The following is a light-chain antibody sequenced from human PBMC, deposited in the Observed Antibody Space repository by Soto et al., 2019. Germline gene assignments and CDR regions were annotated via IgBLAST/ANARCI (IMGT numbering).Light chain of an antibody. J-gene: IGKJ4*01. V-gene: IGKV3-20*01. CDR2: GAS. Sequence: EIVLTQSPGTLSLSPGERATLSCRASQSVNSLYLAWYQQKPGQAHRLLIYGASSKATGIPDRFSGSGSGTDFTLTISRLEPEDFAVYYCQWYSGSHTFGGGTKVEIK. CDR3: QWYSGSHT. CDR1: QSVNSLY.